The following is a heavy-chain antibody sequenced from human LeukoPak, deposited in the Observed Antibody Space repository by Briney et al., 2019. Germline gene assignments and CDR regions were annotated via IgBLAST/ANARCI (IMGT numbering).Heavy chain of an antibody. Sequence: GGSLRLSCAASGFTFSSYAMSWVRQAPGKGLEGVSAISGSGGSTYYADSVKGRFTISRDNSKNTLYLQMNSLRAEDAAVYYCAKGLVVADAFDIWGQGTMVTVSS. J-gene: IGHJ3*02. CDR2: ISGSGGST. CDR1: GFTFSSYA. CDR3: AKGLVVADAFDI. V-gene: IGHV3-23*01. D-gene: IGHD2-15*01.